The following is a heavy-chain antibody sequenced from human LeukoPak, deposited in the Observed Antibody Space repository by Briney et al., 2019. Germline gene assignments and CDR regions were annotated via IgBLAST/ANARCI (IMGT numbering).Heavy chain of an antibody. CDR2: IYYSGST. Sequence: SETLSLTCAVYGGSFSGYYWSWIRQPPGKGLEWIGYIYYSGSTNYNPSLKSRVTISVDTSKNQFSLKLSSVTAADTAVYYCARGPWYYDFWSGYPNWFDPWGQGTLVTVSS. J-gene: IGHJ5*02. CDR3: ARGPWYYDFWSGYPNWFDP. D-gene: IGHD3-3*01. CDR1: GGSFSGYY. V-gene: IGHV4-59*01.